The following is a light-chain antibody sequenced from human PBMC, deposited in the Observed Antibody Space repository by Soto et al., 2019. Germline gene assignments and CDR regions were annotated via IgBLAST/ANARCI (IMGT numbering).Light chain of an antibody. CDR2: DNN. V-gene: IGLV1-51*01. CDR1: SSNIGNNY. Sequence: QSVLTQPPSVSAAPGQTVTISCSGSSSNIGNNYVSWYQQLPGTAPKLLIYDNNNRPSGIPDRFSGSKSGTSATLGITGLQTGDEADYYCGTWDSSLSARVFGGGTKLTVL. CDR3: GTWDSSLSARV. J-gene: IGLJ2*01.